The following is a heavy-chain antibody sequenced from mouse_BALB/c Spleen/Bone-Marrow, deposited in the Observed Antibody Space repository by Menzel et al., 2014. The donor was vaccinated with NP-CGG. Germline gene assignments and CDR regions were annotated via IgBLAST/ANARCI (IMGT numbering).Heavy chain of an antibody. Sequence: DVKLVESGGGLVKLGGSLKLSCAASGFTFSSYYMSWVRQTPEKRLELVAAINSNGVLTYYPDTVKGRFTTSRDNAKNILYLQMSSLKSDDTALYYCARHQRGSSSYYFDYWGQGTTLTVSS. CDR2: INSNGVLT. V-gene: IGHV5-6-2*01. D-gene: IGHD1-1*01. CDR3: ARHQRGSSSYYFDY. J-gene: IGHJ2*01. CDR1: GFTFSSYY.